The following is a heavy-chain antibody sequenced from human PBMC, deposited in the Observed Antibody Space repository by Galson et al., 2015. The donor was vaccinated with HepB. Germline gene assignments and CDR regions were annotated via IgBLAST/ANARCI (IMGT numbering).Heavy chain of an antibody. J-gene: IGHJ3*01. CDR3: ARGTVPGMDGDYGGRGLD. CDR1: GGTFSSYA. V-gene: IGHV1-69*13. CDR2: IIPIFGTA. Sequence: SVKVSCKASGGTFSSYAISWVRQAPGQGLEWMGGIIPIFGTANYAQKFQGRVTITADESTSTAYMELSSLRSEDTAVYYCARGTVPGMDGDYGGRGLDWGQGTMVTVSS. D-gene: IGHD4-17*01.